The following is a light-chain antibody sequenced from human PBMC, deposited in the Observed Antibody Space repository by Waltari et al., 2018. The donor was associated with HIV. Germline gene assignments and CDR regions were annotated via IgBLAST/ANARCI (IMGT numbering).Light chain of an antibody. CDR3: QQYNFYPA. CDR1: QNIGDY. CDR2: GAS. V-gene: IGKV1-39*01. J-gene: IGKJ4*01. Sequence: DIQMTQSPSSLSASVGDRVTITCRASQNIGDYLNWYHQKPGKAPQLLNSGASSLQSGVPSRCRGSGSGTEFTLTISSLQPDDVATYYCQQYNFYPAFGGGTKVEIK.